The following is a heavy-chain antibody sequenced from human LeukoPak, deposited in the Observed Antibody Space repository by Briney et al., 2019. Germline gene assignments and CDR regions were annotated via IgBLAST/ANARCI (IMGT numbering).Heavy chain of an antibody. D-gene: IGHD6-6*01. CDR2: ISGSGGST. J-gene: IGHJ6*03. CDR1: GLTVSSNY. V-gene: IGHV3-23*01. Sequence: GGSLRLSCAASGLTVSSNYMSWVRQAPGKGLEWVSAISGSGGSTYYADSVKGRFTISRDNSKNTLYLQMNSLRAEDTAVYYCAKPSSSNYYYYYMDVWGKGTTVTVSS. CDR3: AKPSSSNYYYYYMDV.